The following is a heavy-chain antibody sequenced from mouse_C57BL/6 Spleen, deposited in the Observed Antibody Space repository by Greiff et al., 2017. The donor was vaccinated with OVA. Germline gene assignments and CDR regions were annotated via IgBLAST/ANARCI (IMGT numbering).Heavy chain of an antibody. CDR1: GYTFTSYW. J-gene: IGHJ1*03. V-gene: IGHV1-64*01. CDR2: IHPNSGST. D-gene: IGHD1-1*01. CDR3: PITTVVTDWYFDV. Sequence: VQLQQSGAELVKPGASVKLSCKASGYTFTSYWMHWVKQRPGQGLEWIGMIHPNSGSTNYNEKFKSKATLTVDKSSSTAYMQLSSLTSEDSAVYYCPITTVVTDWYFDVWGTGTTVTVSS.